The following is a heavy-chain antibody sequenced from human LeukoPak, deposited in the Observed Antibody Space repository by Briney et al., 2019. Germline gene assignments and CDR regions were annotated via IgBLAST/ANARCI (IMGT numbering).Heavy chain of an antibody. D-gene: IGHD3-10*01. V-gene: IGHV3-11*04. J-gene: IGHJ4*02. CDR1: GFTFSDYY. CDR3: ARDSPFGTFDY. Sequence: GASLRLSCAASGFTFSDYYMSWIRQAPGKGLEWVSYISSSGSTIYYADSVKGRFTISRDNAKNSLYLQMNSLRAEDTAVYYCARDSPFGTFDYWGQGTLVTVSS. CDR2: ISSSGSTI.